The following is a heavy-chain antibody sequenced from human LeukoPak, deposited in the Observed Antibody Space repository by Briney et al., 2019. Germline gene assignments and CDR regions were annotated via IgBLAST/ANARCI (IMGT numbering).Heavy chain of an antibody. CDR3: ARVFGIYDFWSGYPLNWFDP. D-gene: IGHD3-3*01. CDR2: IYYSGST. CDR1: GGSISSGGYY. J-gene: IGHJ5*02. V-gene: IGHV4-31*03. Sequence: NPSETLSLTCTVSGGSISSGGYYWSWIRQHPGKGLEWIGYIYYSGSTYYNPSLKSRVTISVDTSKNQFSLKLSSVTAADTAVYYCARVFGIYDFWSGYPLNWFDPWGQGTLVTVSS.